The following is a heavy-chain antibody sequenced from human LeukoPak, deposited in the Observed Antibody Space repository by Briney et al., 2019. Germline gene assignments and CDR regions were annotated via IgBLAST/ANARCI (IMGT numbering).Heavy chain of an antibody. CDR3: ATNAPKRGYGAAAGTGY. V-gene: IGHV1-24*01. CDR1: GYTLTELS. Sequence: GASEKVSRKVSGYTLTELSMHWVRQAPGKGREWRGGFHPEDGETIYAQKFQGRVTMTEDTSTDTAYMELSSLRSEDTAVYYCATNAPKRGYGAAAGTGYWGQGTLVTVSS. J-gene: IGHJ4*02. CDR2: FHPEDGET. D-gene: IGHD6-13*01.